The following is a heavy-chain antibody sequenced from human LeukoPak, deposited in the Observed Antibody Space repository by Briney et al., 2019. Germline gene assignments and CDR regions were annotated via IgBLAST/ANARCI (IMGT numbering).Heavy chain of an antibody. J-gene: IGHJ4*02. CDR2: ISGSGGST. CDR3: AKFIIYPDGFDY. Sequence: GSLRLSCAASGFTFSSYGMSWVRQAPGKGLEWVSAISGSGGSTYYADSVKGRFTISRDNSKNTLYLQMNSLRAEDTAVYYCAKFIIYPDGFDYWGQGTLVTVSS. CDR1: GFTFSSYG. D-gene: IGHD3-16*02. V-gene: IGHV3-23*01.